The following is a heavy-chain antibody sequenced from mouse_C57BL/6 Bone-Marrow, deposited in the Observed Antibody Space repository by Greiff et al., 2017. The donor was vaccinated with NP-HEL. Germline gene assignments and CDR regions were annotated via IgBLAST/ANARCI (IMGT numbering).Heavy chain of an antibody. Sequence: EVKLQESGPVLVKPGASVKMSCKASGYTFTDYYMNWVKQSHGKSLEWIGVINPYNGGTSYNQKFKGKATLTVDKSSSTAYMELNSLTSEDSAVYYCARGGSNDYWGQGTTLTVSS. CDR1: GYTFTDYY. J-gene: IGHJ2*01. CDR2: INPYNGGT. V-gene: IGHV1-19*01. CDR3: ARGGSNDY. D-gene: IGHD1-1*01.